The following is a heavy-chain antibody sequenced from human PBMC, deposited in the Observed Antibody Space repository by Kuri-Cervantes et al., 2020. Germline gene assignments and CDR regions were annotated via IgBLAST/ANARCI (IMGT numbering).Heavy chain of an antibody. J-gene: IGHJ4*02. D-gene: IGHD5-12*01. CDR1: GGTFSSYA. V-gene: IGHV1-69*06. CDR2: IIPIFGTA. CDR3: ASSGKYYFDY. Sequence: SVKVSCKASGGTFSSYATSWVRQAPGQGLEWMGGIIPIFGTANYAQKFQGRVTITADKSTSTAYMELSSLRSEDTAVYYCASSGKYYFDYWGQGTLVTVSS.